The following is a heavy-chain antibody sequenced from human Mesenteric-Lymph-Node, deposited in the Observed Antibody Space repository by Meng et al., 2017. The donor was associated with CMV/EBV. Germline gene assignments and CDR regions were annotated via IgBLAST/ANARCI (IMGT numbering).Heavy chain of an antibody. CDR1: GFTFSTYI. J-gene: IGHJ4*02. CDR2: ISTSSVYI. V-gene: IGHV3-21*01. CDR3: AVASSSTMAGFDY. D-gene: IGHD3-10*01. Sequence: GGSLRLSCAASGFTFSTYIMNWVRQAPGKGLEWVSAISTSSVYIYYADSVKGRFTMSRDNSKNTLYLQMNSLRAEDTAVYFCAVASSSTMAGFDYWGQGALVTVSS.